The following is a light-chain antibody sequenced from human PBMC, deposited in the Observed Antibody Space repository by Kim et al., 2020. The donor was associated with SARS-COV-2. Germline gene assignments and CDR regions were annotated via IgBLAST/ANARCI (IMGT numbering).Light chain of an antibody. Sequence: GPRVTISCSGSNSNNVNHYRTWNQELPGTAPKLLIYRSDRRPSGVPVRFSASKSGTSASLAISGLRSEDEGDYYCAAWDDSLSALVFGTGTEVTVL. V-gene: IGLV1-47*01. CDR2: RSD. CDR1: NSNNVNHY. CDR3: AAWDDSLSALV. J-gene: IGLJ1*01.